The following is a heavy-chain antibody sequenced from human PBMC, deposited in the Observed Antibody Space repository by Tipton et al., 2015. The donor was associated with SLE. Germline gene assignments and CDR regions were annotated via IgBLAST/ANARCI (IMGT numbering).Heavy chain of an antibody. CDR1: GQSINGNDYL. J-gene: IGHJ4*02. V-gene: IGHV4-31*03. D-gene: IGHD2-15*01. Sequence: TLSLTCTVSGQSINGNDYLWTWIRQLPGKGLEWIGYIYDTGSSSYNPSLKSRLTMSVDTSKNQFSLKLSSVTAADTAVYYCGRVLSSDSLGIDYWGQGTLVTVSS. CDR3: GRVLSSDSLGIDY. CDR2: IYDTGSS.